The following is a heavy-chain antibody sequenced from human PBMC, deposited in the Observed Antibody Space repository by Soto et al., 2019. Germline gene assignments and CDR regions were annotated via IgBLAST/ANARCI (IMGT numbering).Heavy chain of an antibody. Sequence: EVQLVESGGGLVQPGGSLRLSCAASGFTFSSYSMNCVRQAPGKGLEWVSYISSSSSTIYYADSVKGRFTISRDNAKNSLYLQMNSLRDEDTAVYYCARTLGHSSGWYELNWFDPWGQGTLVTVSS. D-gene: IGHD6-19*01. CDR2: ISSSSSTI. CDR3: ARTLGHSSGWYELNWFDP. V-gene: IGHV3-48*02. CDR1: GFTFSSYS. J-gene: IGHJ5*02.